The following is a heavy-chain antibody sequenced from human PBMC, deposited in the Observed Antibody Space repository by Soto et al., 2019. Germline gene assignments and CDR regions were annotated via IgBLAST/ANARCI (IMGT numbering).Heavy chain of an antibody. CDR1: GGSISSYY. Sequence: PSETLSLTCTVSGGSISSYYWSWIRQPAGEGLEWIGRIYSSGHTNYNPSLKSRVTMSVDTSKNQFSLKLSSVTAADTAVYYCVRDQGFNYGPHYFDYWGQGTLVTVSS. D-gene: IGHD3-10*01. CDR3: VRDQGFNYGPHYFDY. V-gene: IGHV4-4*07. CDR2: IYSSGHT. J-gene: IGHJ4*02.